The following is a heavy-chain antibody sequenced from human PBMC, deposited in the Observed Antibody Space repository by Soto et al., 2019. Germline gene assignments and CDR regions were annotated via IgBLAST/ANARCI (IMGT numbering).Heavy chain of an antibody. Sequence: QVQLVQSETEVKKPGSAVKVSCKASGGTFSTYAMNWVRQAPGQGLEWMGGILPIFDTPRYAQKFQGRVTINVDESTTTAYMELSSLRSDDTAVYYCTRSIGSGGVIGGFDYWGQGTLVTVSS. V-gene: IGHV1-69*01. CDR1: GGTFSTYA. D-gene: IGHD3-16*02. CDR3: TRSIGSGGVIGGFDY. J-gene: IGHJ4*02. CDR2: ILPIFDTP.